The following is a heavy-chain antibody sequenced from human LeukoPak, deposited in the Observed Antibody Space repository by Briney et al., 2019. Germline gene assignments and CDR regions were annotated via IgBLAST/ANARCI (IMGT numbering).Heavy chain of an antibody. Sequence: SETLSLTCTVSGGSISSSSYYWGWIRQPPGKGLEWIGSIYYSGSTYYNPSLKSRVTISVDTSKNQFSLKLSSVTAADTAVYYCAGMVRYFDWGQGTLVTVSS. D-gene: IGHD3-9*01. V-gene: IGHV4-39*07. J-gene: IGHJ4*02. CDR2: IYYSGST. CDR3: AGMVRYFD. CDR1: GGSISSSSYY.